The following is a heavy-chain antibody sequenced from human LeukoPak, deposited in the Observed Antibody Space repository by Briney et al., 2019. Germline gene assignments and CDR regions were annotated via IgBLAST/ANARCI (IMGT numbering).Heavy chain of an antibody. D-gene: IGHD3-22*01. CDR3: ARAASPTTYYYDSSGYYFFDY. CDR1: GFTFSSYS. V-gene: IGHV3-21*01. CDR2: ISSSSSYI. J-gene: IGHJ4*02. Sequence: PGGSLRLSCAASGFTFSSYSMNWVRQAPGKGLEWVSSISSSSSYIYYADSVKGRFTISRDNAKNSLYLQMNSLRAEDTAVYYCARAASPTTYYYDSSGYYFFDYWGQGTLVTVSS.